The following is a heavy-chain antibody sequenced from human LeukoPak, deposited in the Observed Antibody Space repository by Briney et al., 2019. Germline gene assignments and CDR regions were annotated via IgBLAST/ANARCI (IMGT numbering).Heavy chain of an antibody. V-gene: IGHV3-21*01. CDR3: ARERDELGGIAAAGQFDY. CDR2: ISGGSSFT. Sequence: PGGSLRLSCAASGFPFSSFSMNWVRQAPGKGLEWVSYISGGSSFTYYVDSVKGRFTISRDNAKNSLYLQMNSLRAEDTAVYYCARERDELGGIAAAGQFDYWGQGTLVTVSS. D-gene: IGHD6-13*01. J-gene: IGHJ4*02. CDR1: GFPFSSFS.